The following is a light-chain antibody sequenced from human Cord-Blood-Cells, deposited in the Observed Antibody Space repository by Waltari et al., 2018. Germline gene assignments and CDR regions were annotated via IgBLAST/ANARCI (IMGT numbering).Light chain of an antibody. CDR3: QQYNSYST. Sequence: DIQMTQSPSTLSASVGDRVTITCRASQSISSWLAWYQQKPGKAPNPLIYKASSLESGVPSRFSGSGSGTEFTLTISSLQPDDFATYYCQQYNSYSTFGQGTKVEIK. CDR2: KAS. J-gene: IGKJ1*01. V-gene: IGKV1-5*03. CDR1: QSISSW.